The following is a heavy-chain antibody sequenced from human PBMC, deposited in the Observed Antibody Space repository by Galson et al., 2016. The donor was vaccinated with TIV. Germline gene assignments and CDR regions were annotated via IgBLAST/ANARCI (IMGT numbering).Heavy chain of an antibody. V-gene: IGHV3-23*01. CDR2: IVGGGYST. D-gene: IGHD6-6*01. Sequence: SLRLSCAASGFTFSDYAMNWVRQAPGKGLEWVSVIVGGGYSTHYADSVEGRFTISRDNSNNMVYLQMNSQRAEDTAIYYCATLPYSSPSDWFGPWGQGTLVTVSS. CDR1: GFTFSDYA. J-gene: IGHJ5*02. CDR3: ATLPYSSPSDWFGP.